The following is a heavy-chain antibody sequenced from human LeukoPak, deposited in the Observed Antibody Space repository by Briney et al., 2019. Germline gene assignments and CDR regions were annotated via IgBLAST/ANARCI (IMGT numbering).Heavy chain of an antibody. Sequence: ASVKVSCTASGYTFTSYDIDWVRQATGQGLEWMGWMNPNSGNTGYAQKFQGRVTMTRNTSISTAYMELSSLRSEDTAVYYCATRPGMAVAGFDFWGQGTLVTVSS. J-gene: IGHJ4*02. CDR3: ATRPGMAVAGFDF. V-gene: IGHV1-8*01. CDR2: MNPNSGNT. CDR1: GYTFTSYD. D-gene: IGHD6-19*01.